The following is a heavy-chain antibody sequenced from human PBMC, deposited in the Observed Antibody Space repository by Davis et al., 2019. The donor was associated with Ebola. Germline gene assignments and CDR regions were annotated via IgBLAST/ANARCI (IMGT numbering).Heavy chain of an antibody. CDR2: AYTSGGT. CDR1: GGSITSAGYY. J-gene: IGHJ6*03. V-gene: IGHV4-61*09. CDR3: ARRGEWLRSYHMDV. Sequence: SETLSLTCTVSGGSITSAGYYWSWIRQPAGKGLEWIGHAYTSGGTNYNPSLKSRVTISVDTSQNQFSLRLSSVAAADTAVYYCARRGEWLRSYHMDVWGKGTTVTVSS. D-gene: IGHD5-24*01.